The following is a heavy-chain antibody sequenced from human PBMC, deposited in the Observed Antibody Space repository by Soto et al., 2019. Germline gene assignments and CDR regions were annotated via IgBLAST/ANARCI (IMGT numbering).Heavy chain of an antibody. J-gene: IGHJ6*02. CDR2: INPNSGGT. D-gene: IGHD6-13*01. CDR3: ARSIAAAGYGMDV. V-gene: IGHV1-2*04. Sequence: ASVKVSCKASGYTFTGYYMHWVRQAPGQGLEWMGWINPNSGGTNYAQKFQGWVTMTRDTSISTAYMELSRLRSDDTAVYYCARSIAAAGYGMDVWGQGTTVTVSS. CDR1: GYTFTGYY.